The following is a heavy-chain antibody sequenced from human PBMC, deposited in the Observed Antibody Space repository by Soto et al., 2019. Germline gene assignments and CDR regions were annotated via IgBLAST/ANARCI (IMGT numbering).Heavy chain of an antibody. CDR1: GFTFSSYG. J-gene: IGHJ5*02. D-gene: IGHD3-22*01. CDR2: IWYDGSNK. V-gene: IGHV3-33*01. CDR3: ARAQHFYYDSSGYSNWFDP. Sequence: GGSLRLSCAASGFTFSSYGMHWVRQAPGKGLEWVAVIWYDGSNKYYADSVKGRFTISRDNSKNTLYLQMNSLRAEDTAVYYCARAQHFYYDSSGYSNWFDPWGQGTLVTVSS.